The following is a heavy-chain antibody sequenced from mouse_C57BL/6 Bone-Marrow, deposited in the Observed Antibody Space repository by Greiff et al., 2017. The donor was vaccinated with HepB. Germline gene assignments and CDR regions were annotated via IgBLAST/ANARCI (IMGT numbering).Heavy chain of an antibody. J-gene: IGHJ4*01. CDR1: GFTFSSYA. CDR2: ISDGGSYT. Sequence: EVKLVESGGGLVKPGGSLKLSCAASGFTFSSYAMSWVRQTPEKRLEWVATISDGGSYTYYPDNVKGRFTISRDNAKNNLYLQMSHLKSEDTAMYYCARDGDPVGYAMDYWGQGTSVTVSS. D-gene: IGHD1-1*02. V-gene: IGHV5-4*01. CDR3: ARDGDPVGYAMDY.